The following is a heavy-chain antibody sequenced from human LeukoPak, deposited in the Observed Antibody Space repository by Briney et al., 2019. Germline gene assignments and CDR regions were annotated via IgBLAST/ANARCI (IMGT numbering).Heavy chain of an antibody. Sequence: GGSLRLSCAASGFTFSSYAMHWVRQAPGKGLEWVAVISYDGSNKYCADSVKGRFTISRDNSKNTLYLQMNSLRAEDTAVYYCAKDRSGLFDYWGQGTLVTVSS. CDR3: AKDRSGLFDY. CDR1: GFTFSSYA. CDR2: ISYDGSNK. V-gene: IGHV3-30-3*01. J-gene: IGHJ4*02.